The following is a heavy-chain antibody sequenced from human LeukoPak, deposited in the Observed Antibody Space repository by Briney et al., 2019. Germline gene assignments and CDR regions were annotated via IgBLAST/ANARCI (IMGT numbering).Heavy chain of an antibody. CDR1: GFTFTSSA. V-gene: IGHV1-58*01. CDR2: IVVGSGNT. D-gene: IGHD4-17*01. CDR3: AAAAPDCGDYPYYYYGMDV. J-gene: IGHJ6*02. Sequence: SVKVSCKASGFTFTSSAVQWVRQARGQRLEWIGWIVVGSGNTNYAQKFQERVTITRDMSTSTAYMELSSLRSEDTAVYYCAAAAPDCGDYPYYYYGMDVWGQGTTVTVSS.